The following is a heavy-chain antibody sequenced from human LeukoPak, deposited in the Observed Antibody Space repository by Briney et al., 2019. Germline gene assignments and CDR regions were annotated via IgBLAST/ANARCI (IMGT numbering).Heavy chain of an antibody. CDR3: TRRGDSIDY. J-gene: IGHJ4*02. CDR1: GFTFSGSA. V-gene: IGHV3-73*01. Sequence: GGSLRLSCAASGFTFSGSAMHWVRQASGKGLEWVGRIRSKANSYATAYAASVKGRFTISRDDSKNTAYLQMNNLKTEDTAVYYCTRRGDSIDYWGQGTLVTVSS. D-gene: IGHD3-16*01. CDR2: IRSKANSYAT.